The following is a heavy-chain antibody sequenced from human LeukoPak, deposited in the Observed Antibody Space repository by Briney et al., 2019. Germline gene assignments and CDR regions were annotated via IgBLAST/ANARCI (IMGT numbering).Heavy chain of an antibody. J-gene: IGHJ4*02. Sequence: SVKVSCKASGGTFSSYAISWVRQAPGQGLEWMGRIIPIFGTANYAQKFQGRVTMTTDESTSTAYMELSSLRSEDTAVYYCARERDRGYSYGYGYWGQGTLVTVSS. CDR3: ARERDRGYSYGYGY. CDR2: IIPIFGTA. V-gene: IGHV1-69*05. D-gene: IGHD5-18*01. CDR1: GGTFSSYA.